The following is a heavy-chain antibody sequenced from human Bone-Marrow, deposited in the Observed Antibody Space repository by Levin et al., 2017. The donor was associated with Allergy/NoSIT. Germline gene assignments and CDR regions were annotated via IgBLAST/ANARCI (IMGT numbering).Heavy chain of an antibody. Sequence: PAGGSLRLSCAASGFTFSSSAMSWVRQAPGKGLEWVSTISDSGGRTVYADSVKGRFTISRDNSENTLYLQMTSLGAEDTATNYCAKQFYYVLTGYHHFDHWGQGTLVTVSS. J-gene: IGHJ4*02. V-gene: IGHV3-23*01. CDR1: GFTFSSSA. D-gene: IGHD3-9*01. CDR3: AKQFYYVLTGYHHFDH. CDR2: ISDSGGRT.